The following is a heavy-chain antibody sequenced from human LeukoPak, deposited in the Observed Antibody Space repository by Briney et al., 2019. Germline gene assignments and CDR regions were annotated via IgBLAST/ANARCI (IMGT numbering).Heavy chain of an antibody. V-gene: IGHV4-31*03. CDR3: ARGLNRRSGYYTGYFDH. J-gene: IGHJ4*02. D-gene: IGHD3-3*01. Sequence: SETLSLTCTVSGASTSSGGYYWSWIRQHPVKGLEFIGYIDYSETTYYNPSLESRAGLSLDTSKNRFSLTVNSVTVEDSAVYFCARGLNRRSGYYTGYFDHWGQGTLVTVSS. CDR1: GASTSSGGYY. CDR2: IDYSETT.